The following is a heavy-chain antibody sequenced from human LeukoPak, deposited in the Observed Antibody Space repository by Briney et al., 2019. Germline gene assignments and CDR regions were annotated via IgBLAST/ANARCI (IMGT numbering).Heavy chain of an antibody. D-gene: IGHD6-13*01. J-gene: IGHJ5*02. V-gene: IGHV1-3*01. Sequence: KFQGRVTITRDTSASTAYMELSSLRSEDTAVYYCAREGAAAQNWFDPWGQGTLVTVSS. CDR3: AREGAAAQNWFDP.